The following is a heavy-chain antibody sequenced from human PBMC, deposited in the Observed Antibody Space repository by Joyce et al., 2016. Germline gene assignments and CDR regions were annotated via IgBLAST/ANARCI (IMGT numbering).Heavy chain of an antibody. Sequence: EVQLLESGGGLVQPGGSLRLSCVASGFTFSNYAMSWVRQAPGKGLEWVSVSSGSGGTTYYADSVKSRFTISRDNSKDTVWLQMDGLRAEDTAVYYCAKGNGWYAHGGWFDSWGQGTLVTVSS. D-gene: IGHD6-19*01. CDR3: AKGNGWYAHGGWFDS. V-gene: IGHV3-23*01. CDR2: SSGSGGTT. J-gene: IGHJ5*01. CDR1: GFTFSNYA.